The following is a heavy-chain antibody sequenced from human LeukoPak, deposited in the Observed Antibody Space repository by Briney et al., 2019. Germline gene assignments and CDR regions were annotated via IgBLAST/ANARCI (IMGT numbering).Heavy chain of an antibody. CDR1: GFTFSSYG. CDR3: AKVIRYYGDYFDY. CDR2: ISYDGSNK. Sequence: GGSLRLSCAASGFTFSSYGMHWVRQAPGKGLEWVAVISYDGSNKYYADSVKGRFTISRDNSKNTLYLQMNSLRAEDTAVYYCAKVIRYYGDYFDYWGQGTLVTVSS. J-gene: IGHJ4*02. D-gene: IGHD4-17*01. V-gene: IGHV3-30*18.